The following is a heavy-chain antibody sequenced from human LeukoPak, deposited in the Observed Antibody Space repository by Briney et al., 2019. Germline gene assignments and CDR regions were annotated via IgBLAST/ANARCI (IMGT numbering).Heavy chain of an antibody. V-gene: IGHV3-23*01. Sequence: GGSLRLSCAASGFTFNSFAMNWVRQAPGEGLEWVSSISGSDGTSHYADFVKGRFTIPRDNSKNTLYLQMNSLRAQDTAAYYCANSSGVGGYTRYKGFDQWGQGTLVVVSS. D-gene: IGHD3-16*02. CDR1: GFTFNSFA. CDR3: ANSSGVGGYTRYKGFDQ. J-gene: IGHJ4*02. CDR2: ISGSDGTS.